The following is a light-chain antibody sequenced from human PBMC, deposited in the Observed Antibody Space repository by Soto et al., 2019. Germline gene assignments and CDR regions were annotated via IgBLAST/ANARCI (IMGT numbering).Light chain of an antibody. J-gene: IGKJ1*01. CDR2: QIS. V-gene: IGKV2-24*01. CDR3: MQASQLRT. CDR1: ESLVHSDGKTY. Sequence: IVLTQTPLSSAVTLGQPASFSCESSESLVHSDGKTYLGWLHLRPGQPPRILIYQISKRPPGVPDRFSGSGAGTNFTLKISRVEPEDVGIFYCMQASQLRTFGQGTKVEIK.